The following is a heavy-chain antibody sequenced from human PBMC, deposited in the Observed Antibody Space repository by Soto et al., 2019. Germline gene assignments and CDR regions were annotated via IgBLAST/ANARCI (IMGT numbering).Heavy chain of an antibody. CDR1: GYTFTSYG. D-gene: IGHD2-2*01. Sequence: GASVKVSCKASGYTFTSYGISWVRQAPGQGLEWMGWISAYNGDTNYAQKLQGRVTMTTDTSTSTAYMELRSLRSDDTAVYYCARVPGYCSSTSCYLGWFDPWGQGTLVTVS. CDR2: ISAYNGDT. J-gene: IGHJ5*02. CDR3: ARVPGYCSSTSCYLGWFDP. V-gene: IGHV1-18*01.